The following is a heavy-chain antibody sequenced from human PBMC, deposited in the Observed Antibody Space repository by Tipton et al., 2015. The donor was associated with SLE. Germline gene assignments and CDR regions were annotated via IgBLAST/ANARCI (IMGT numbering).Heavy chain of an antibody. CDR1: GYTFTSYG. V-gene: IGHV1-18*01. CDR2: ISAYNANP. D-gene: IGHD4-17*01. CDR3: ARDWDADGDDWASYDGMDV. Sequence: QSGAEVKKPGASVKVSCRTSGYTFTSYGISWVRQAPGQGLEWMGWISAYNANPNYAQKLQGRVTMTADTSTSKAYMELRSLRSDDPAGYYCARDWDADGDDWASYDGMDVWGQGTTVNVSS. J-gene: IGHJ6*02.